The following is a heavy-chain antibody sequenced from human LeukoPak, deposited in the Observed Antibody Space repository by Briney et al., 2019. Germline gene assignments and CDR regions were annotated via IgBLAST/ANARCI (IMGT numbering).Heavy chain of an antibody. Sequence: PGGSLRLSCAASGFTFSSYSMDWVRQAPGKGLEWVSSISSSSSYIYYADSVKGRFTISRDNAKNSLYLQMNSLRAEDTAVYYCARASHITISLDAFDIWGQGTMVTVSS. CDR2: ISSSSSYI. D-gene: IGHD3-3*01. J-gene: IGHJ3*02. CDR3: ARASHITISLDAFDI. V-gene: IGHV3-21*01. CDR1: GFTFSSYS.